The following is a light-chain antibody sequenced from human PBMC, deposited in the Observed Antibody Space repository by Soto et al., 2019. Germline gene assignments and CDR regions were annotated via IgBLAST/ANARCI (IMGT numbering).Light chain of an antibody. CDR2: DAS. V-gene: IGKV1-9*01. CDR1: QCISSY. Sequence: DIHLTQSPSFLSAAVGDRVTITCRASQCISSYLSCYQQRPGKAPRLLIYDASTLQSGVPSRFSGSGSGTEFSLTISSLQPDDFATYHCQQYYTFWSFGQGTKVDI. J-gene: IGKJ1*01. CDR3: QQYYTFWS.